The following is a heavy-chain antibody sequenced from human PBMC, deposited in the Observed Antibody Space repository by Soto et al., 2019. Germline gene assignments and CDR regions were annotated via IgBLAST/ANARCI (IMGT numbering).Heavy chain of an antibody. CDR1: GFTFSSYG. J-gene: IGHJ4*02. D-gene: IGHD5-18*01. V-gene: IGHV3-33*01. CDR2: IWYDGSNK. Sequence: GGSLRLSCAASGFTFSSYGMHWVRQAPGKGPEWVAVIWYDGSNKYYADSVKGRFTISRDNSKNTLYLQMNSLRAEDTAVYYCARVSGPYSYGDAHFDYWGQGTLVTVSS. CDR3: ARVSGPYSYGDAHFDY.